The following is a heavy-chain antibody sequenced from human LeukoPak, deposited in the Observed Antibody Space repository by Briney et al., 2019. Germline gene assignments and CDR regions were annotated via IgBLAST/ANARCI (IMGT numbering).Heavy chain of an antibody. V-gene: IGHV5-51*01. Sequence: GESLKISCKGSGYSFTSYWIGWVRQMPGQGLEWIGIIYPGDSDTRYSPSFQGQVNISADKSISTAYLQWSSLKASDTAMYYCARSQEAYSSSWSYWGEGTLVTVSS. CDR3: ARSQEAYSSSWSY. J-gene: IGHJ4*02. D-gene: IGHD6-13*01. CDR2: IYPGDSDT. CDR1: GYSFTSYW.